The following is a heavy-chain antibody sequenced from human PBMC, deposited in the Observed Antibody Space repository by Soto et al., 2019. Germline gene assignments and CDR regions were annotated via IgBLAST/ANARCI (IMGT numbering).Heavy chain of an antibody. Sequence: SVKVSCKASGGTFSSYAISWVRQAPGQGLEWMGGIIPIFGTANYAQKFQGRVTITADESTSTAYMELSSLRSEDTAVYYCARVRYIAAAQGYYYGMDVWGQGTTVTVSS. D-gene: IGHD6-13*01. V-gene: IGHV1-69*13. CDR3: ARVRYIAAAQGYYYGMDV. CDR2: IIPIFGTA. CDR1: GGTFSSYA. J-gene: IGHJ6*02.